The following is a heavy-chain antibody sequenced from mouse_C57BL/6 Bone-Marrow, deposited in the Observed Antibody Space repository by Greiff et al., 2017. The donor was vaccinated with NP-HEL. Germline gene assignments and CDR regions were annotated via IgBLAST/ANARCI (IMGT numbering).Heavy chain of an antibody. CDR2: IYPRSGNT. CDR3: SYDYDGPFDY. J-gene: IGHJ2*01. D-gene: IGHD2-4*01. V-gene: IGHV1-81*01. Sequence: QVQLQQSGAELARPGASVKLSCKASGYTFTSYGISWVKQRPGQGLEWIGEIYPRSGNTYYNEKFKGKATLTADKSSSNAYMELRSLTSEDSAVYFCSYDYDGPFDYWGQGTTLTVSS. CDR1: GYTFTSYG.